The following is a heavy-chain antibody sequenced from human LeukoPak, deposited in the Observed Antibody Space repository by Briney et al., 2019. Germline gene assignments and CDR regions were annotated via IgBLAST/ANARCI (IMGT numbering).Heavy chain of an antibody. CDR3: AKDYDFWSGYPFYGMDV. Sequence: GGSLRLSCAASGVTFSSDAMSWGRQAPGRGLEWGSAISGSGGSTYYADSVKGRFTISRDNSKNTLYLQMNSLRAEDTAVYYCAKDYDFWSGYPFYGMDVWGQGTTVTVSS. V-gene: IGHV3-23*01. CDR1: GVTFSSDA. J-gene: IGHJ6*02. D-gene: IGHD3-3*01. CDR2: ISGSGGST.